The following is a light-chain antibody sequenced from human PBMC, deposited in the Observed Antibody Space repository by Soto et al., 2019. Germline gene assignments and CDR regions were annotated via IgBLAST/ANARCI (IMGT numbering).Light chain of an antibody. CDR3: QQSHSTPRT. CDR2: AAS. J-gene: IGKJ1*01. CDR1: QSISSY. Sequence: DIQMTQSPSSLSASVGDRVTITCRASQSISSYLNWYQQKPGKAPKLLIYAASSLQSGVPSRFSGSGSGTAFTLTISSLQPEDCATYYCQQSHSTPRTFGQGTKVEIK. V-gene: IGKV1-39*01.